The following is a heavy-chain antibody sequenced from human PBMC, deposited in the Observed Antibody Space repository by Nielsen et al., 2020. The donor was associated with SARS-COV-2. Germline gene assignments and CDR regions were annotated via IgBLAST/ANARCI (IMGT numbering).Heavy chain of an antibody. CDR1: GFTFSSYA. J-gene: IGHJ6*02. V-gene: IGHV3-23*01. Sequence: GGSLRLSCAASGFTFSSYAMSWVRQAPGKGLEWVSGISGNGGSTYYADSVKGRFTISRDNSKNTLYLQMNSLRAEDTAVYYCAGHNYYYYGMDVWGQGTTVTVSS. CDR3: AGHNYYYYGMDV. CDR2: ISGNGGST.